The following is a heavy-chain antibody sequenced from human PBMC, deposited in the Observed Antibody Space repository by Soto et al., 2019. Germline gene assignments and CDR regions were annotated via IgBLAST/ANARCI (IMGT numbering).Heavy chain of an antibody. J-gene: IGHJ3*01. CDR2: MNPNSGNT. D-gene: IGHD1-1*01. CDR1: GYTFTSYD. CDR3: ATNWNSFRLYAFDV. Sequence: GASVKVSCKASGYTFTSYDINWVRQATGQGLEWMGRMNPNSGNTGYAQKFQGRVTMTRNTSISTAYMELSSLRSEDTAVYYCATNWNSFRLYAFDVWGQGTMVTVSS. V-gene: IGHV1-8*01.